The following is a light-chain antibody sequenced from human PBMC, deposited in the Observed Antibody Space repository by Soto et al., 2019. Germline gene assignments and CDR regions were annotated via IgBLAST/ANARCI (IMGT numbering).Light chain of an antibody. CDR3: SSYAGSNWYV. J-gene: IGLJ1*01. V-gene: IGLV2-8*01. Sequence: QSALTQPPSAAGSPGQSVTISCTGTNNEVGGYNYVSWYQQYPGKAPRLIIYEVSERPSGVPDRFSGSKSGNTASLTVSGLQTADEADYYCSSYAGSNWYVFGTGTKVTVL. CDR1: NNEVGGYNY. CDR2: EVS.